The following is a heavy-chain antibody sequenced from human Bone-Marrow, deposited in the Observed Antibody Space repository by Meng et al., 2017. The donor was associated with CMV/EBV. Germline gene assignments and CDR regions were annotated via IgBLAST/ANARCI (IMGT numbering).Heavy chain of an antibody. Sequence: GGSLRLSCAVSGLTFNDVWMSWVRQAPGKGLEWVGRIKSKFKGGTTDYAALVKGRFSISRDDSKNTLYLQMNSLKTEDTAVYYCARDSAGRRELIRSTSPWAWGQGTLVTVSS. CDR2: IKSKFKGGTT. J-gene: IGHJ4*02. CDR3: ARDSAGRRELIRSTSPWA. V-gene: IGHV3-15*01. CDR1: GLTFNDVW. D-gene: IGHD1-7*01.